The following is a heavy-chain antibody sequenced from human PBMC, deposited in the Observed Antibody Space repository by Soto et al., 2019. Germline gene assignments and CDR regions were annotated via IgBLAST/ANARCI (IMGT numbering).Heavy chain of an antibody. CDR1: GYIFTSYG. CDR2: VSAHNGNT. D-gene: IGHD4-17*01. CDR3: ARGRYGDY. Sequence: QAHLVQSGPEVKKPGASVKVSCKGSGYIFTSYGIAWVRQAPGQGLEWMGWVSAHNGNTEYAQKFQGRVTVTRDTPTRTAYLELRSLRSDDTALYYCARGRYGDYWGQGALVTVSS. V-gene: IGHV1-18*01. J-gene: IGHJ4*02.